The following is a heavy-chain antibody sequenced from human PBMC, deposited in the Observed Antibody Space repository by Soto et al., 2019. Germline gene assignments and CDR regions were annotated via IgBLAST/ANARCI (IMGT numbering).Heavy chain of an antibody. CDR1: GFTFSSYG. J-gene: IGHJ4*02. V-gene: IGHV3-33*01. CDR3: ARDGDVNTGFGKDY. Sequence: QVQLVESGGGVVQPGRSLRLSCAASGFTFSSYGMHWVRQAPGKGLEWVAFIWHDGGNKFYAESVKGRFTISRDNSKNTLYLQMTSLSAEATGMYYCARDGDVNTGFGKDYWGQGTLVTVSS. D-gene: IGHD3-16*01. CDR2: IWHDGGNK.